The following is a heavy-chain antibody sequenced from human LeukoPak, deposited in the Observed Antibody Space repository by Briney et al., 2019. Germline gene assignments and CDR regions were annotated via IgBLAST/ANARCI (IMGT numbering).Heavy chain of an antibody. CDR3: AREVQVSGSFDY. V-gene: IGHV4-59*01. D-gene: IGHD1-26*01. CDR2: IYYSGST. CDR1: GGSISSYY. Sequence: PSETLYLTCTVSGGSISSYYWSWIRQPPGKGLEWIGYIYYSGSTNYNPSLKSRVTISVDTSKNQFSLKLSSVTAADTAVYYCAREVQVSGSFDYWGQGTLVTVSS. J-gene: IGHJ4*02.